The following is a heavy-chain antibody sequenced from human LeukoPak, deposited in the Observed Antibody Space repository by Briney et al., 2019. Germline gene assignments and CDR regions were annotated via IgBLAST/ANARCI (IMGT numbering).Heavy chain of an antibody. J-gene: IGHJ4*02. D-gene: IGHD6-19*01. V-gene: IGHV4-39*01. CDR3: ARRNHSSGWTPYYFDY. CDR2: IYYSGST. Sequence: PSETLSLTCTVSGGSISSSSYYWGWIRQPPGKGLEWIGSIYYSGSTYYNPSLKSRVTISVDTSKNQFSLKLSSVTAADTAVYYCARRNHSSGWTPYYFDYWGQGTLVTVSS. CDR1: GGSISSSSYY.